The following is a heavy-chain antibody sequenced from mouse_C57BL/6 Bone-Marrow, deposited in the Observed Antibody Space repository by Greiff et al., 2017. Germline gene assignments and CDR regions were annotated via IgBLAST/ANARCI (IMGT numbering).Heavy chain of an antibody. V-gene: IGHV1-81*01. Sequence: VQLQQSGAELARPGASVKLSCKASGYTFTSYGISWVKQRTGQGLEWIGEIYPRSGNTYYNEKFKGKATLTADNSSSTAYMELRSLTSEDSAVYFCAREGGLYYAMDYWGQGTSVTVSS. CDR1: GYTFTSYG. D-gene: IGHD3-3*01. CDR2: IYPRSGNT. J-gene: IGHJ4*01. CDR3: AREGGLYYAMDY.